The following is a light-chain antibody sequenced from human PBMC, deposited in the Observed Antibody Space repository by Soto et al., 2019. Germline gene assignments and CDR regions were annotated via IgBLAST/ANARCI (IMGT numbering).Light chain of an antibody. V-gene: IGKV4-1*01. J-gene: IGKJ5*01. Sequence: IVMMQSPEALAVSLGERATINCKSSQSVFYSSNNKNYLAWYQQKPGQPPRLLIYWASTRQYGVPDRFSGSGSGTDFTLTISTLQAEDVAVYYCQQYNNWPITFGQGTRLEIK. CDR2: WAS. CDR3: QQYNNWPIT. CDR1: QSVFYSSNNKNY.